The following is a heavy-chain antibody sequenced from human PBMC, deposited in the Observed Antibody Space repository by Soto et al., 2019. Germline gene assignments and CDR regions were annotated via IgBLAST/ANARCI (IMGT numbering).Heavy chain of an antibody. J-gene: IGHJ4*02. Sequence: PSETLSLTCTVSGGSISSGGYYWGWIRQHPGKGLEGIGYVYYSWSTYYNPSLKSRVTISVDTSKTQFSLKLSSVTAADTAVYYCARVGLYSSGSFDYWGQGTLVTVSS. CDR2: VYYSWST. D-gene: IGHD6-19*01. CDR3: ARVGLYSSGSFDY. V-gene: IGHV4-31*03. CDR1: GGSISSGGYY.